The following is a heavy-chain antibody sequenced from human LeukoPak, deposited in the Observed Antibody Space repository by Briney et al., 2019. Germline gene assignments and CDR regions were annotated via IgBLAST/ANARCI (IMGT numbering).Heavy chain of an antibody. CDR1: GFTFSDYY. Sequence: GGSLRLSCAASGFTFSDYYMSWIRQAPGKGLEWVSYISTTSGFTKYADSVKGRFTISRDNAKNSLYLQMNSLRDEDTAVYYCARDQFYAFDIWGQGTMVTVSS. CDR2: ISTTSGFT. V-gene: IGHV3-11*06. J-gene: IGHJ3*02. CDR3: ARDQFYAFDI.